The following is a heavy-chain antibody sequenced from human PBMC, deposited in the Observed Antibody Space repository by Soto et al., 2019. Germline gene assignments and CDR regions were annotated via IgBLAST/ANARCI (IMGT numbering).Heavy chain of an antibody. CDR3: VRDRSGSYLEGFDY. D-gene: IGHD1-26*01. J-gene: IGHJ4*02. Sequence: EVQLVESGGSLVQLGGSRRLSCAASGFTFSSFWMTWVREAPGKGLEWVANIKQDGSEKYYVDSVKGRFTISRDNARNSLFLEMKSLRSEDTAVYSCVRDRSGSYLEGFDYWGQGTLVTVSS. CDR1: GFTFSSFW. V-gene: IGHV3-7*01. CDR2: IKQDGSEK.